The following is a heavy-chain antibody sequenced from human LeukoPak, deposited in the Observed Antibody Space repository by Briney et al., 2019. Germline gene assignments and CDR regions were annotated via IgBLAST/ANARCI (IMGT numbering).Heavy chain of an antibody. Sequence: SVTVSCKASGGTFSSYAISWVRQAPGQGLEWMGRIIPILGIANYAQKFQGRVTITADKSTSTAYMELSSLRSEDTAVYYCAREYAPVYYYDSSGSPDAFDIWGQGTMVTVSS. D-gene: IGHD3-22*01. CDR3: AREYAPVYYYDSSGSPDAFDI. J-gene: IGHJ3*02. V-gene: IGHV1-69*04. CDR1: GGTFSSYA. CDR2: IIPILGIA.